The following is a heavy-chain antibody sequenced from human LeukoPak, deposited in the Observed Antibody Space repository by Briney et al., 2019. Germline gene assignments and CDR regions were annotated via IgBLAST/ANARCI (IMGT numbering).Heavy chain of an antibody. CDR1: GGSISSYY. CDR2: IYYSGST. V-gene: IGHV4-59*12. D-gene: IGHD6-13*01. Sequence: SETLSLTCTVSGGSISSYYWSWIRQPPGKGLEWIGYIYYSGSTNYNPSLKSRVTISVDTSKNQFSLKLSSVTAADTAVYYCAREAGAGQQLFSPYFDYWGQGTLVTVSS. J-gene: IGHJ4*02. CDR3: AREAGAGQQLFSPYFDY.